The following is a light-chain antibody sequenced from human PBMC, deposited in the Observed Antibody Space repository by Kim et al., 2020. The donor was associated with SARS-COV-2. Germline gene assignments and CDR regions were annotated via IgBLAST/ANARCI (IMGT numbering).Light chain of an antibody. J-gene: IGLJ2*01. Sequence: GKSVTISCTGTSNDVGVYNYVSWFQQHPGKAPKLMIYDVTHRPSGVPDRFSGSKSGNTASLTVSGLQAEDEAYYLCSSYAGASTVVFGGGTQLTVL. V-gene: IGLV2-11*03. CDR3: SSYAGASTVV. CDR2: DVT. CDR1: SNDVGVYNY.